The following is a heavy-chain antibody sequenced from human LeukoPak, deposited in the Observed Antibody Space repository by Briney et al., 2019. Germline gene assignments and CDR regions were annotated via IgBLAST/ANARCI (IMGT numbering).Heavy chain of an antibody. CDR3: TTKVPNEPAFNF. D-gene: IGHD1-14*01. V-gene: IGHV3-48*02. CDR1: GFTLSTFT. CDR2: VSTDSLIK. J-gene: IGHJ4*02. Sequence: PGGSLRLSCAASGFTLSTFTMNWVRRAPGKGLEWVSCVSTDSLIKYYADSVKGRFTISRDNAKNSLYLQMNSLRDEDTAVYYCTTKVPNEPAFNFWGQGTLVTVSS.